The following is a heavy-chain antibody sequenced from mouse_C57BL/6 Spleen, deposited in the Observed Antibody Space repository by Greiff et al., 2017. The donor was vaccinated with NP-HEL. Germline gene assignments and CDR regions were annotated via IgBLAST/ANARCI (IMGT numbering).Heavy chain of an antibody. CDR2: IYPGSGST. Sequence: QVQLQQPGAELVKPGASVKMSCKASGYTFTSYWITWVKQRPGQGLEWIGDIYPGSGSTNYNEKFKSKCTLTVDTTSSTAYIKLRSLTSEASADYYCAKKEDGCYAMDYWGQGTTVTVSS. CDR1: GYTFTSYW. CDR3: AKKEDGCYAMDY. V-gene: IGHV1-55*01. D-gene: IGHD2-3*01. J-gene: IGHJ4*01.